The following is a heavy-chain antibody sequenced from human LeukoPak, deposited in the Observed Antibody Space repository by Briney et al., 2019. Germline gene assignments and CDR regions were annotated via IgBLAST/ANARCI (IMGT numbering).Heavy chain of an antibody. CDR1: GYTFTSYD. CDR2: ISYDGSNK. Sequence: SCKASGYTFTSYDINWVRQAPGKGLEWVAVISYDGSNKYYADSVKGRFTISRDNSKNTLYLQMNSLRAEDTAVYYCARAGEHYGDQGYWGQGTLVTVSS. J-gene: IGHJ4*02. CDR3: ARAGEHYGDQGY. D-gene: IGHD4-17*01. V-gene: IGHV3-30-3*01.